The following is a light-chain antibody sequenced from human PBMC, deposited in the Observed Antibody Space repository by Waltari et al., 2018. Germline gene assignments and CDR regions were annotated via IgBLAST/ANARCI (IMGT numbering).Light chain of an antibody. V-gene: IGLV2-8*01. Sequence: QSALTQPPSASGSPGQSVTISCTGTSSDVGSSNYVSWYHQHPGKAPKLMFYEVTKRPPGVPDRFSGSKAGNTASLTVSGLQVEDEADYYCNSFAVGSKFVFGTGTKVTVL. CDR1: SSDVGSSNY. CDR3: NSFAVGSKFV. CDR2: EVT. J-gene: IGLJ1*01.